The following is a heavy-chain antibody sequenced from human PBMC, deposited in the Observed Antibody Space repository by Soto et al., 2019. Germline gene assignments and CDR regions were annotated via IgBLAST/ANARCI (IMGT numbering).Heavy chain of an antibody. D-gene: IGHD5-12*01. J-gene: IGHJ5*02. CDR1: GFTFSSYG. Sequence: QVQLVESGGGVVQPGRSLRLSCAASGFTFSSYGMHWVRQAPGKGLEWVSVIWYDGSNKYYADSVKGRFTISRDNSKNTLDLQMNSLRAEDTAVYYCAKWLRGGWWFDPWGQGTLVTVSS. CDR3: AKWLRGGWWFDP. V-gene: IGHV3-33*06. CDR2: IWYDGSNK.